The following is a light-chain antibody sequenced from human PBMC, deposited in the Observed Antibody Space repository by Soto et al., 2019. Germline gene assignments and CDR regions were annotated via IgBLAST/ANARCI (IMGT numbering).Light chain of an antibody. CDR2: EVS. CDR1: SSDVGGYNS. CDR3: SSYTSSSFYV. Sequence: QSVLTQPASVSGSPGQSITISCTGTSSDVGGYNSVSWYQQHSGKAPKLMIYEVSNRPSGVSNRFSGSKSGTTASLTISGLQAEDEADYYCSSYTSSSFYVFGTGTKLTVL. V-gene: IGLV2-14*01. J-gene: IGLJ1*01.